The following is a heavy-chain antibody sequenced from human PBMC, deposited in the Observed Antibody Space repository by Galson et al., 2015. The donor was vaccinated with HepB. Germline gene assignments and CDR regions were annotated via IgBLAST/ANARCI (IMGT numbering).Heavy chain of an antibody. CDR3: AKERAPDNSGMFLDQ. D-gene: IGHD6-19*01. J-gene: IGHJ4*02. CDR1: GFTFNSYV. V-gene: IGHV3-30*18. CDR2: ISHDGNNK. Sequence: SLRLSCAASGFTFNSYVMHWVRQAPGKGLEWVAVISHDGNNKIYADSVKGRFTISRDSSKNTLYLQMNSLRAEDTALYYCAKERAPDNSGMFLDQWGQGTLVTVSS.